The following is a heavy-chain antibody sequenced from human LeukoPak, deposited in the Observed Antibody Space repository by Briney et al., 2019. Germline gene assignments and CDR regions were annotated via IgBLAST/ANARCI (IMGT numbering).Heavy chain of an antibody. Sequence: SETPSLTCTVSGGSISSYYWSWIRQPPGKGLEWIGYIYYSGSTNYNPSLKSRVTISVDTSKNQFSLKLSSVTAADTAVYYCARDKTLYYYDSTGVWYFDLWGRGTLVTVSS. D-gene: IGHD3-22*01. J-gene: IGHJ2*01. CDR3: ARDKTLYYYDSTGVWYFDL. CDR2: IYYSGST. CDR1: GGSISSYY. V-gene: IGHV4-59*01.